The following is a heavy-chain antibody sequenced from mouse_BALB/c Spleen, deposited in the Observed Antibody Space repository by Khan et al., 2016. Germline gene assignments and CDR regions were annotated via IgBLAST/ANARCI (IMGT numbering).Heavy chain of an antibody. D-gene: IGHD2-12*01. CDR3: ARGHDDTMDY. CDR1: GFSLSRYS. V-gene: IGHV2-6-4*01. CDR2: IWGGGST. Sequence: QMQLEESGPGLVAPSQSLSITCTVSGFSLSRYSVHRVRQPPGKGLEWLGMIWGGGSTDYNSPLKSRLSINKDNSKSQVFLKMNSLQTDDTAMYYGARGHDDTMDYWGQGTSGTIYS. J-gene: IGHJ4*01.